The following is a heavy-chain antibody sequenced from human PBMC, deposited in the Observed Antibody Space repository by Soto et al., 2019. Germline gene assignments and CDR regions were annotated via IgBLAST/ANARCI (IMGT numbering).Heavy chain of an antibody. J-gene: IGHJ4*02. CDR1: GFRFTSYA. CDR3: ARDFTGWPPDGVDS. D-gene: IGHD3-16*01. CDR2: ISAHNGNT. Sequence: QVHLVQSGAEVQKPGASVKVSCKASGFRFTSYAITWVRQAPGQGLEWMGWISAHNGNTKYAQNLQGRVTMSKDTSPSAAYMELGSLTSDDTAVYYCARDFTGWPPDGVDSWGQGTLVTVSS. V-gene: IGHV1-18*01.